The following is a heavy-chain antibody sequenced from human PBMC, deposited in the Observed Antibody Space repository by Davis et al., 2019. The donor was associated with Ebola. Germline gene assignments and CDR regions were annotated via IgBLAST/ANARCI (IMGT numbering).Heavy chain of an antibody. CDR2: INHSGST. J-gene: IGHJ6*02. CDR1: GGSFSGYY. CDR3: ARLPGPAESLLGRAAVDD. D-gene: IGHD2-2*01. V-gene: IGHV4-34*01. Sequence: MPSETLSLTCAVYGGSFSGYYWSWIRQPPGKGLEWIGEINHSGSTNYNPSLKSRVTMSADMPKKQYSLQLTSVTAADTAIYYCARLPGPAESLLGRAAVDDWGPGTTVTVSS.